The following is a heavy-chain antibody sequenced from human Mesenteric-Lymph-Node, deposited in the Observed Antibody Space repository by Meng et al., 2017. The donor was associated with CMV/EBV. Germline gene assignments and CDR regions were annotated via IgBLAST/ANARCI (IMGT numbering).Heavy chain of an antibody. CDR3: TTGWGDY. Sequence: GGSLRLSCAASGFTFSSYSMNWVRQAPGKGPEWVSYISSSSYTIYYADSVKGRFTISRDNAKNSLYLQMNSLRAEDTAVYYCTTGWGDYWGQGTLVTVSS. J-gene: IGHJ4*02. CDR1: GFTFSSYS. V-gene: IGHV3-48*04. CDR2: ISSSSYTI. D-gene: IGHD3-16*01.